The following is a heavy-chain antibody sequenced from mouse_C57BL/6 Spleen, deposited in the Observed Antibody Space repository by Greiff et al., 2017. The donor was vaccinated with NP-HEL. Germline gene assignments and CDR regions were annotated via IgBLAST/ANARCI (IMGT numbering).Heavy chain of an antibody. V-gene: IGHV5-17*01. CDR1: GFTFSDYG. CDR3: ARRNYTTYAMDY. Sequence: EVMLVESGGGLVKPGGSLKLSCAASGFTFSDYGMHWVRQAPEKGLEWVAYISSGSSTIYYADTVKGRFTISRDNAKNTLFLQMTSLRSEDTAMYYCARRNYTTYAMDYWGQGTSVTVSS. J-gene: IGHJ4*01. D-gene: IGHD2-12*01. CDR2: ISSGSSTI.